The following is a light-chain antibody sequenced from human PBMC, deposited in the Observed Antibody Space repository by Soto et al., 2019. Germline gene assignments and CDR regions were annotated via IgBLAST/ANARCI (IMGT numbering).Light chain of an antibody. V-gene: IGLV2-8*01. CDR3: SSYAGSNIVV. CDR1: GSDVGGYNY. Sequence: QSALTQPPSASGSPGQSVTISCTGSGSDVGGYNYVSWYQQHPGKAPKLMIYDVSKRPSGVPDRFSGSKSGNTASLTVSGLQAEDEADYYCSSYAGSNIVVFGGRTKLTVL. CDR2: DVS. J-gene: IGLJ2*01.